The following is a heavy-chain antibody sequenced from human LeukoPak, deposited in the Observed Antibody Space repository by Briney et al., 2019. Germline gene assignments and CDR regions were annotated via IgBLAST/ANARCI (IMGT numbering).Heavy chain of an antibody. CDR2: IYHSGST. V-gene: IGHV4-4*02. J-gene: IGHJ6*02. D-gene: IGHD5-24*01. Sequence: SETLSLTCAVSGGSISSSNWWSWVRQPPGKGLEWIGEIYHSGSTNYNPSLKSRVTISVDKSKNQFSLKLSSVTAADTAVYYCARLRRWLQPASYYYGLDVWGRGTTVTVSS. CDR1: GGSISSSNW. CDR3: ARLRRWLQPASYYYGLDV.